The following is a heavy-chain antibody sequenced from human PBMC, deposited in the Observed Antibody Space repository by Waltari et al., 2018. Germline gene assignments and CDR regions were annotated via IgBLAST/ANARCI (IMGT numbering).Heavy chain of an antibody. CDR1: GGSISSSSYY. V-gene: IGHV4-39*01. J-gene: IGHJ4*02. CDR2: IYYSGRT. Sequence: QLQLQESGPGLVKPSETLSLTCTVSGGSISSSSYYWGWIRQPPGKGLEWIGSIYYSGRTYYNPSLKSRVTISVDTAKNQFSLKLSSVTAADTAVYYCATRRGGRFPEDYWGQGTLVTVSS. D-gene: IGHD3-3*01. CDR3: ATRRGGRFPEDY.